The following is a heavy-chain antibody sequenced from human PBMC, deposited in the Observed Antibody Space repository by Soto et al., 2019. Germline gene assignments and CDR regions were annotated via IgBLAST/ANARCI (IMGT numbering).Heavy chain of an antibody. CDR1: GYSFTSYW. J-gene: IGHJ6*02. CDR3: ARTRAVAGSSYYYYGMDV. D-gene: IGHD6-19*01. V-gene: IGHV5-51*01. CDR2: IYPGDSGT. Sequence: PGESLKISCKGSGYSFTSYWIGWVRQMPGKGLEWMGIIYPGDSGTRYSPSFQGQVTISADKSISTAYLQWSSLKASDTAMYYCARTRAVAGSSYYYYGMDVWGQGTTVTVSS.